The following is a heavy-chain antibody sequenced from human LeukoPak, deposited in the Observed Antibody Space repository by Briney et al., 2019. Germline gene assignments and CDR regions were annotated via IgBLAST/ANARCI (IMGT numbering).Heavy chain of an antibody. J-gene: IGHJ4*02. CDR1: GGTFSSYA. Sequence: GASVKVSCKASGGTFSSYAISWVRQAPGQGLGWMGGIIPIFGTANYAQKFQGRVTITRDTSASTAYMELSSLRSEDTAVYYCARDRGELDYWGQGTLVTVSS. CDR3: ARDRGELDY. CDR2: IIPIFGTA. D-gene: IGHD3-16*01. V-gene: IGHV1-69*05.